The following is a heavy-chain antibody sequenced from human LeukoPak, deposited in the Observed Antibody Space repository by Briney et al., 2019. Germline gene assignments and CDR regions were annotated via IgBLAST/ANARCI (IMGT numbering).Heavy chain of an antibody. CDR2: IYYSGST. Sequence: SETLSLTCAVYGGSFSGYYWSWIRQPPGKGLEWIGYIYYSGSTNYNPSLKSRVTISVDTSKNQFSLKLSSVTTADTAVYYCARVLGYSGSYYSWYYFDYWGQGTLVTVSS. D-gene: IGHD1-26*01. V-gene: IGHV4-59*01. J-gene: IGHJ4*02. CDR3: ARVLGYSGSYYSWYYFDY. CDR1: GGSFSGYY.